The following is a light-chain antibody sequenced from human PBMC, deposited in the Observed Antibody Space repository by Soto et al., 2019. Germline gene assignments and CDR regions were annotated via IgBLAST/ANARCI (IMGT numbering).Light chain of an antibody. Sequence: QSVLSQPASVSGSPGQSIAISCTVTSSDVGGYNYVSWYQQHPGKAPKLLISEVSIRPSGVSDRFSGSKSGNTASLTISGLQTEDEADYYCSSFTSAYTFVFGSGTKVTVL. CDR2: EVS. CDR3: SSFTSAYTFV. CDR1: SSDVGGYNY. J-gene: IGLJ1*01. V-gene: IGLV2-14*01.